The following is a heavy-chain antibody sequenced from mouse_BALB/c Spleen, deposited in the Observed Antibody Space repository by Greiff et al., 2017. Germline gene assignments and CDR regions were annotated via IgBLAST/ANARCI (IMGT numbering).Heavy chain of an antibody. D-gene: IGHD2-1*01. Sequence: EVQGVESGGGLVKPGGSLKLSCAASGFTFSSYGMSWVRQTPDKRLEWVATISSGGSYTYYPDSVKGRFTISRDNAKNTLYLQMSSLKSEDTAMYYCARQGGNYRYFDVWGAGTTVTVSS. CDR1: GFTFSSYG. J-gene: IGHJ1*01. CDR3: ARQGGNYRYFDV. V-gene: IGHV5-6*01. CDR2: ISSGGSYT.